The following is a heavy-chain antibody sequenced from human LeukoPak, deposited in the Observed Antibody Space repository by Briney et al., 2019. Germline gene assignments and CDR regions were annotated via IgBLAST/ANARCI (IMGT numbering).Heavy chain of an antibody. V-gene: IGHV1-24*01. J-gene: IGHJ4*02. CDR1: GYTLTELS. CDR3: ATYWYRVGAFDY. Sequence: ASVKVSCKVSGYTLTELSMHWVRQAPGKGLEWMGGFDPEDGEAIYAQKFQGRVTMTEDTSTDTAYMELSSLRSEDTAVYYCATYWYRVGAFDYWGQGALVTVSS. D-gene: IGHD2-8*02. CDR2: FDPEDGEA.